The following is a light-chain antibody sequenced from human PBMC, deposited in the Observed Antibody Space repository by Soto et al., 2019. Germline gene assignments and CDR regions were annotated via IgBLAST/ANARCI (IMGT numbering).Light chain of an antibody. CDR2: DAS. CDR1: QSVSSY. CDR3: QQRSNWPLT. Sequence: EIVLTQYPATLSLSPGERDTLSCRASQSVSSYLAWYQQKPGQAPRLLIYDASNRATGIPARFSGSGSGTDVTLPISSLEPEDFAVYYCQQRSNWPLTFGGGTKVEIK. J-gene: IGKJ4*01. V-gene: IGKV3-11*01.